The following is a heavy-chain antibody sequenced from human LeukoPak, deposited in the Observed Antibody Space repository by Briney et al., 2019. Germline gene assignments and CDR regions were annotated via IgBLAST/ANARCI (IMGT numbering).Heavy chain of an antibody. CDR3: GISTSVTEY. CDR2: FYQSGSA. J-gene: IGHJ4*02. CDR1: GYSFGTTYY. Sequence: PSETLSLTCTVSGYSFGTTYYWGWIRQPPGKGLEWIGNFYQSGSADYNPSLTSRVAISLDTSKNQFSLRLSSLIAADTAVYYCGISTSVTEYWGQGALVTVSS. D-gene: IGHD4-17*01. V-gene: IGHV4-38-2*02.